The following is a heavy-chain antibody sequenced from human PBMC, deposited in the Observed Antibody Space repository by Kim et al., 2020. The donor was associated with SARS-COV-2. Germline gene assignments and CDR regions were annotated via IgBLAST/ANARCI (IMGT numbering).Heavy chain of an antibody. V-gene: IGHV1-2*07. CDR3: AREGGPLKFPTGGYNHWFDA. CDR1: GYTFTDYY. D-gene: IGHD2-8*02. J-gene: IGHJ5*02. CDR2: IAPDSGVT. Sequence: ASVKVSCKASGYTFTDYYIHWVRQAPGEGLEWMGWIAPDSGVTNYAHDSQGRVTMTRDTSRSTAYMQVRSLRSDDTAIYYCAREGGPLKFPTGGYNHWFDAWGQGTRVTVSS.